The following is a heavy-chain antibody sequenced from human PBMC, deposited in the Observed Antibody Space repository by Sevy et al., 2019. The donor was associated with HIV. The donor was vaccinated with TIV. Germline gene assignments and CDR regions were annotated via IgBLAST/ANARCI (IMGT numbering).Heavy chain of an antibody. J-gene: IGHJ4*01. CDR1: GFTFSDYY. CDR2: INPNNDDS. V-gene: IGHV1-2*02. D-gene: IGHD5-18*01. CDR3: TRDDIYSHPWEFDW. Sequence: ASVKVSYKASGFTFSDYYMHWVRQAPGQGLEWMGWINPNNDDSRSAQKFQGRVTLTGDMSISTAYMELTRLRSDDTAIYFCTRDDIYSHPWEFDWWVHGALVTVSS.